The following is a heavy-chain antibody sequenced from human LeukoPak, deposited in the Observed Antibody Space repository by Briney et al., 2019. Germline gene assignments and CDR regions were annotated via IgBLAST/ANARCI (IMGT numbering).Heavy chain of an antibody. CDR2: FDPEDGET. CDR3: ATDLTQVVAAAGLPY. Sequence: ASVKVSCKVSGYTLTELSMHWVRQAPGKGLEWMGGFDPEDGETIYAQKFQGRVTMTEDTSTDTAYMELSSLRSEDTAVYYCATDLTQVVAAAGLPYWGQGTLVTVSS. D-gene: IGHD6-13*01. CDR1: GYTLTELS. V-gene: IGHV1-24*01. J-gene: IGHJ4*02.